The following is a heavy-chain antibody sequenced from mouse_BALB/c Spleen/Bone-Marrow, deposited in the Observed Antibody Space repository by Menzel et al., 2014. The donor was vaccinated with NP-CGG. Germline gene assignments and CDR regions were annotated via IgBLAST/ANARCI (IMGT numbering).Heavy chain of an antibody. CDR1: GDYITSGY. Sequence: EVKLMESGPSLVKPSQTLSFTCSVTGDYITSGYWHWIRQFPGHNLEYMGYISYSGNTYYNPSINSRISITRDTSKNQYFLQLNSVTTEDTATDDCARYKTTASGIAYWGQGTLVTVSA. CDR3: ARYKTTASGIAY. V-gene: IGHV3-8*02. CDR2: ISYSGNT. D-gene: IGHD1-2*01. J-gene: IGHJ3*01.